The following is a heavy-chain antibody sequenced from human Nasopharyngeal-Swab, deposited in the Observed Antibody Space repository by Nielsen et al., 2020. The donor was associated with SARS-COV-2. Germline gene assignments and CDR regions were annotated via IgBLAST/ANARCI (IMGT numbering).Heavy chain of an antibody. V-gene: IGHV1-69*06. J-gene: IGHJ3*02. CDR2: IIPIFGTA. CDR1: GGTFSSYA. D-gene: IGHD3-10*01. Sequence: SVKVSCKASGGTFSSYAISWVRQAPGQGLEWMGGIIPIFGTANYAQKFQGRVTIIADKSTSTAYMELSSLRSEDTAVYYCASLRGKVRGGARGAFDIWGQGTMVTVSS. CDR3: ASLRGKVRGGARGAFDI.